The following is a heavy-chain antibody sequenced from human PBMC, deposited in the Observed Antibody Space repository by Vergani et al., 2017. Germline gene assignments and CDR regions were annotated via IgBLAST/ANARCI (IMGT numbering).Heavy chain of an antibody. CDR2: IYPADSDT. Sequence: EVELVQSGPEMRKPGESLKISCKGSEYSFGNYWIGWVRQMPGKGLEWMGIIYPADSDTRYSPSFQGQVTISADKSISTAFLQWDSLKASDTALYYCARHSRGRGDVWGQGTTVTVSS. CDR1: EYSFGNYW. D-gene: IGHD1-26*01. V-gene: IGHV5-51*01. CDR3: ARHSRGRGDV. J-gene: IGHJ6*02.